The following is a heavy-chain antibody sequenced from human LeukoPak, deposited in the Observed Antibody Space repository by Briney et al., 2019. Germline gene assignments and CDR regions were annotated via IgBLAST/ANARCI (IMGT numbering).Heavy chain of an antibody. J-gene: IGHJ6*02. CDR2: ISYDGSNK. CDR1: GFTFSSYG. V-gene: IGHV3-30*18. D-gene: IGHD4-17*01. Sequence: GGSLRLSCAASGFTFSSYGMHWVRQAPGKGLEWVAVISYDGSNKYYADSVKGRFTISRDNSKNTLYLQMNSLRAEDTAVYYCAKNYGDYVLYYYGMDVWGQGTTVTVSS. CDR3: AKNYGDYVLYYYGMDV.